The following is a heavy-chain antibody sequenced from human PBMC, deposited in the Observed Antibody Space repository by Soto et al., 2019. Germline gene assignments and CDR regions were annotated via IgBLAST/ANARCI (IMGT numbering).Heavy chain of an antibody. CDR1: GFTFSDYY. CDR3: AISITDYYDSSVYYDDY. D-gene: IGHD3-22*01. CDR2: ISSSSSYT. Sequence: GGSLRLSCAASGFTFSDYYMSWIRQAPGKGLEWVSYISSSSSYTNYADSVKGRFTISRDNAKNSLYLQMNSLRAEDTAVYYCAISITDYYDSSVYYDDYWGQEPLVTVPS. V-gene: IGHV3-11*03. J-gene: IGHJ4*02.